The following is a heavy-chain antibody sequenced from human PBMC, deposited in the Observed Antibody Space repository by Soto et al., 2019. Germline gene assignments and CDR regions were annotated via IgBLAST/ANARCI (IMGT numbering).Heavy chain of an antibody. CDR1: GFTFSGYG. CDR3: ARDQNSGSYFDY. J-gene: IGHJ4*02. D-gene: IGHD3-10*01. Sequence: QVQLVESGGGVVQPGKSLRLSCAASGFTFSGYGMHWVRQAPGKGLEWVAVIWFDGSNKFYADSVKGRFTISRDNSKTTLYLQMHSLRTDDTAVYFCARDQNSGSYFDYWGQGTLVTVSS. V-gene: IGHV3-33*01. CDR2: IWFDGSNK.